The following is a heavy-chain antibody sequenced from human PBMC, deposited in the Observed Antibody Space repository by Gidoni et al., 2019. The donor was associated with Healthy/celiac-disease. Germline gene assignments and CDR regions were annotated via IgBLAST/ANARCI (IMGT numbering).Heavy chain of an antibody. CDR1: GYSFTRYW. D-gene: IGHD2-21*02. Sequence: EVQLVQSGAEVKKPGESLKISCQGSGYSFTRYWIGWVRQMPGQGLEWMGIIYPGDSDTRYSPSFQGQVTISADKSISTAYLQWSSLTASDTAMYYCARGGVRHCGGDCYSTLFDYWGQGTLVTVSS. V-gene: IGHV5-51*01. CDR3: ARGGVRHCGGDCYSTLFDY. J-gene: IGHJ4*02. CDR2: IYPGDSDT.